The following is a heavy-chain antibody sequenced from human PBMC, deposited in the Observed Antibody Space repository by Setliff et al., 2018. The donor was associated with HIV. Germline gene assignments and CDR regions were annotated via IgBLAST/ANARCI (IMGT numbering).Heavy chain of an antibody. CDR3: ERDDEMGTVTEKYYCGMGV. CDR2: INPNNGGT. CDR1: GYTFTGYY. J-gene: IGHJ6*02. V-gene: IGHV1-2*02. D-gene: IGHD4-4*01. Sequence: GASVKVSCKASGYTFTGYYVHFVRPAPGQGLEWMCLINPNNGGTNYAQKFQGRVTMTRDTSISTAYMELNRLRSDDTAVYYCERDDEMGTVTEKYYCGMGVWGQGTTVTVSS.